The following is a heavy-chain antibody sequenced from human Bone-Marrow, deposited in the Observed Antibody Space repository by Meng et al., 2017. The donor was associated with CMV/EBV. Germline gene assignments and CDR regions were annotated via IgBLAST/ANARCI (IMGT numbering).Heavy chain of an antibody. CDR2: ISSSSSYI. CDR3: ARVGPVGDIVVVPAAPLDY. CDR1: GFTFSSYS. V-gene: IGHV3-21*04. D-gene: IGHD2-2*01. J-gene: IGHJ4*02. Sequence: GGSLRLSCAASGFTFSSYSMNWVRQAPGKGLEWVSSISSSSSYIYYADSVKGRFTISRDNAKNSLYLQMNSLRAEDTALYYCARVGPVGDIVVVPAAPLDYWGQGTLVTVSS.